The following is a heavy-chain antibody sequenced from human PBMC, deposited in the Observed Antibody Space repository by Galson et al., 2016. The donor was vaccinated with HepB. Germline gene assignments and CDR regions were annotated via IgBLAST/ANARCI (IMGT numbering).Heavy chain of an antibody. V-gene: IGHV3-7*01. D-gene: IGHD3-16*01. CDR2: MNQDGSEK. CDR3: ARNYGPFDL. Sequence: SLRLSCAASGFTFSNYWLSWVRQAPGKGLEWVANMNQDGSEKYFVDSVKGRFTISRDNAQSSVYLQMNSLRAEDTAVYYCARNYGPFDLWGQGTLVMVSS. CDR1: GFTFSNYW. J-gene: IGHJ5*02.